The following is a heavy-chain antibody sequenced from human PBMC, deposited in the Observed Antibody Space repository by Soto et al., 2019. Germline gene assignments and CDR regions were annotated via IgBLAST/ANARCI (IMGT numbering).Heavy chain of an antibody. CDR3: ARHSPGLYLLDKDAFDI. J-gene: IGHJ3*02. D-gene: IGHD1-1*01. CDR1: AGSISSNNYY. CDR2: IYYSGST. V-gene: IGHV4-39*01. Sequence: QLQLQESGPGLVKPSETLSLTYTVSAGSISSNNYYWGWIRQPPGKGLEWIGSIYYSGSTYYNPSLKSRVTISVDPSKNQFSLKLNSMTAADTAVYYCARHSPGLYLLDKDAFDIWGQGTMVTVSS.